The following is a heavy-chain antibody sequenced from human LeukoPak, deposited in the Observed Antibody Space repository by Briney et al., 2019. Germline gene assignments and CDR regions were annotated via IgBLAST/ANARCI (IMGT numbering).Heavy chain of an antibody. J-gene: IGHJ5*02. D-gene: IGHD2-2*01. CDR3: ARVADEPAAMGGWFDP. Sequence: SETLSLTCTVSGGSISSGGYYWSWLRQHPGKGLEWIGYIYYSGSTYYNPSLKSRVTISVDTSKNQFSLKLSSVTAADTAVYYCARVADEPAAMGGWFDPWGQGTLVTVSS. V-gene: IGHV4-31*03. CDR1: GGSISSGGYY. CDR2: IYYSGST.